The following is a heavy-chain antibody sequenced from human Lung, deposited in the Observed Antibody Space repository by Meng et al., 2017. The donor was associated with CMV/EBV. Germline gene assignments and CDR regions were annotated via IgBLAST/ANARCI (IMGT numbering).Heavy chain of an antibody. CDR1: GGTFNSYA. D-gene: IGHD1-26*01. Sequence: QVQLVQSGAEGKKPGSAVKVSCKTSGGTFNSYATSWVRPAPGQGVEWMGGIIPIFGTTNYAQKFQGRIRITADESTSTAYMELSSLRSEDTAVYYCARAPPIVGASFDYWGQGTLGTVSS. CDR3: ARAPPIVGASFDY. J-gene: IGHJ4*02. V-gene: IGHV1-69*12. CDR2: IIPIFGTT.